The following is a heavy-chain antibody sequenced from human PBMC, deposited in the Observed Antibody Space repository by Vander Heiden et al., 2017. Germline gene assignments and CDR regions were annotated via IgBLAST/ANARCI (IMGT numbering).Heavy chain of an antibody. CDR3: AREGSGWYYFDY. V-gene: IGHV2-70*04. D-gene: IGHD6-19*01. CDR2: IDWDDDK. J-gene: IGHJ4*02. Sequence: QVTLHESGPALVKPTQTLTLTCTFPRFSLTTSGMRVSSIRQPPGEARGWGARIDWDDDKFYTTSLKTRLTISWDTSKNQVVLAMTNMDPVDTATYYCAREGSGWYYFDYWGQGTLVTVSS. CDR1: RFSLTTSGMR.